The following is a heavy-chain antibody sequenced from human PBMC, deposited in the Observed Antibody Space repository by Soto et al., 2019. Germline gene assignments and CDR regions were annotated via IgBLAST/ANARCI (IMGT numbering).Heavy chain of an antibody. CDR1: GFTFSSYG. CDR3: ARGYRSSWRRGGMDV. Sequence: QVQLVESGGGVVQPGRSLRLSCAASGFTFSSYGMHWVRQAPGKGLEWVAVIWYDGSNKYYADSVKGRFTISRDNSKNTLYLQMNSLRAEDTAVYYCARGYRSSWRRGGMDVWGQGPTVTVSS. J-gene: IGHJ6*02. V-gene: IGHV3-33*01. CDR2: IWYDGSNK. D-gene: IGHD6-13*01.